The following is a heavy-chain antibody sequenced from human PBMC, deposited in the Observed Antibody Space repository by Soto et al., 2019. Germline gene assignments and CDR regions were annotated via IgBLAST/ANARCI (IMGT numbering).Heavy chain of an antibody. CDR2: ISYDGSNK. CDR1: GFTFSNYT. CDR3: ARDWYSSGWWGFRYYGMDV. J-gene: IGHJ6*02. D-gene: IGHD6-19*01. Sequence: GGSLRLSCAASGFTFSNYTMTWVRHVPGKGLEWVAVISYDGSNKYYADSVKGRFTISRDNSKNTLYLQMNSLRAEDTAVYYCARDWYSSGWWGFRYYGMDVWGQGTTVTVSS. V-gene: IGHV3-30-3*01.